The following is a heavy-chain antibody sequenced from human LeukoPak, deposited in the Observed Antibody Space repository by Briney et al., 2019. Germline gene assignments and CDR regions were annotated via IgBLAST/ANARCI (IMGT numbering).Heavy chain of an antibody. Sequence: SETLSLTCTVSGGSISSYCWSWIRQPPGKGLEWIGYIYYSGSTNYNPSLKSRVTISVDTSKNQFSLKLSSVTAADTAVYYCARGRRTTVTSGYDYWGQGTLVTVSS. J-gene: IGHJ4*02. CDR3: ARGRRTTVTSGYDY. V-gene: IGHV4-59*08. CDR1: GGSISSYC. CDR2: IYYSGST. D-gene: IGHD4-17*01.